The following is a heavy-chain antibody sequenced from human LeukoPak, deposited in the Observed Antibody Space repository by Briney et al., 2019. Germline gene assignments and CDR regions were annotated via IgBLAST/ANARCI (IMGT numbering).Heavy chain of an antibody. Sequence: GGSLRLSCAASGFTFSSYAMHWVRQAPGKGLEWVAVISYDGSNKYYADSVKGRFTISRDNSKNTLYLQMNSLRAEDTAVYYCARHVGIEATFSKYHYMDVWGKGTRVTISS. D-gene: IGHD5-12*01. CDR2: ISYDGSNK. V-gene: IGHV3-30*04. J-gene: IGHJ6*03. CDR1: GFTFSSYA. CDR3: ARHVGIEATFSKYHYMDV.